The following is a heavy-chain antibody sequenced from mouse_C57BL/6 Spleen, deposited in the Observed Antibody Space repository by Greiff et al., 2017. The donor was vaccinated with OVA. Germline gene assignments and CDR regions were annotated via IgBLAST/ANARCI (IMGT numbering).Heavy chain of an antibody. CDR1: GYTFTSYW. CDR3: ASLMVTTEGFAY. D-gene: IGHD2-3*01. CDR2: IDPSDSYT. V-gene: IGHV1-50*01. J-gene: IGHJ3*01. Sequence: QVQLKQPGAELVKPGASVKLSCKASGYTFTSYWMQWVKQRPGQGLEWIGEIDPSDSYTNYNQKFKGKATLTVDTSSSTAYMQLSSLTSEDSAVYYCASLMVTTEGFAYWGQGTLVTVSA.